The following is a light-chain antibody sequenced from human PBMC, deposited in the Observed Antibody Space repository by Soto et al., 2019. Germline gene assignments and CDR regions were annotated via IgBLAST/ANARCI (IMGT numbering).Light chain of an antibody. CDR2: EVS. CDR3: SSYTRSSTLFV. J-gene: IGLJ1*01. V-gene: IGLV2-14*01. CDR1: SSDVGGYHY. Sequence: QSALTQPASVSGSPGQSITISCTGTSSDVGGYHYVSWYQQHPGKAPKLMIYEVSNRPSGVSNRFSGSKAANTSSLTISGLQDEDEADYSCSSYTRSSTLFVFGTGTKLTVL.